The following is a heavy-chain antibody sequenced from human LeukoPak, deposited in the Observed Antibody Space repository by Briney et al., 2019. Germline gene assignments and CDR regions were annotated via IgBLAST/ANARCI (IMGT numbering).Heavy chain of an antibody. CDR2: TYYRSKWYN. Sequence: SQTLSLTCAISGDSFSSNSAAWNWIRQSPSRGLEWLGRTYYRSKWYNDYAVSVKSRITINPDTSKNQFSLQLNSVTPEDTAVYYCAREVRIAVAGTYYYYYGMDVWGQGTTVTVSS. CDR3: AREVRIAVAGTYYYYYGMDV. CDR1: GDSFSSNSAA. J-gene: IGHJ6*02. D-gene: IGHD6-19*01. V-gene: IGHV6-1*01.